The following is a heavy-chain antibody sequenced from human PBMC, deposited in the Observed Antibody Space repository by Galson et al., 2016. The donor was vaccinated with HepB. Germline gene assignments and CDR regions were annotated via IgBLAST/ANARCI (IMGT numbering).Heavy chain of an antibody. V-gene: IGHV3-48*02. D-gene: IGHD4-23*01. Sequence: SLRLSCAASGFTFSSYSMNWDRQAPGKGLEWILYISSSTSTIYYADSVKGRFTISRDNAKNSLYLQMNSLREEDTAVYYCARGGNSGRGSFDPWGQGTLVTVSS. CDR1: GFTFSSYS. J-gene: IGHJ5*02. CDR2: ISSSTSTI. CDR3: ARGGNSGRGSFDP.